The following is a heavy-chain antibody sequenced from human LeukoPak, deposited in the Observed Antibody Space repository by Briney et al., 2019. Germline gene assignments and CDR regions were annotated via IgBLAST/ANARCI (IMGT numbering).Heavy chain of an antibody. CDR2: IYYSGST. V-gene: IGHV4-59*01. CDR3: ARVPGYSSSSPFDY. CDR1: GGSISGYY. J-gene: IGHJ4*02. D-gene: IGHD6-13*01. Sequence: SETLSLTCTVSGGSISGYYWSWIRQPPGKGLEWIGYIYYSGSTNYSPSLKSRVTISVDTSKNQFSLKLSSVTAADTAVYYCARVPGYSSSSPFDYWGQGTLVTVSS.